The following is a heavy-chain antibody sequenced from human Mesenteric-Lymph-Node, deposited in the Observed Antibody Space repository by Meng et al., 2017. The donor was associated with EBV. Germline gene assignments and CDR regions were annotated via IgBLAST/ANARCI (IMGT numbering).Heavy chain of an antibody. Sequence: RLHGSGPWRVAPSRTLSLTVTASVLSISISSYYWGWIRQPPVKGLEGIGMIYFSVSTYYNPSLKSRVTISADTSKNQFSLKLSSVTAADTAVYYCARDSLAVTTWEYFQHWGQGTLVTVSS. CDR2: IYFSVST. D-gene: IGHD4-17*01. CDR3: ARDSLAVTTWEYFQH. CDR1: VLSISISSYY. V-gene: IGHV4-39*07. J-gene: IGHJ1*01.